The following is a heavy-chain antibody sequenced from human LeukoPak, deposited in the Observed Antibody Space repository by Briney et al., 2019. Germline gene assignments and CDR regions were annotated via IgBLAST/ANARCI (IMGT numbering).Heavy chain of an antibody. CDR3: AKVLFHYDSSGYSDY. V-gene: IGHV3-30*18. J-gene: IGHJ4*02. D-gene: IGHD3-22*01. CDR2: ISYDGSNK. Sequence: GGSLRLSCAASGFTFSSYGMHWVRQAPGKGLEWVAVISYDGSNKYYADSVKGRFTISRDNSKNTLYLQMNSLRAEDTAVYYCAKVLFHYDSSGYSDYWGQGTLVTVSS. CDR1: GFTFSSYG.